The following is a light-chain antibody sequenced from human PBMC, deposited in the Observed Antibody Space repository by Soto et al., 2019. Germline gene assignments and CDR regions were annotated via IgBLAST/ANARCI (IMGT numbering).Light chain of an antibody. J-gene: IGKJ4*01. CDR1: QGIRSW. CDR3: LHHNSYPLT. V-gene: IGKV1-12*01. CDR2: AAS. Sequence: DIQMTQSPSSVSASLGDRVTITCRASQGIRSWLAWYQQKPGTAPKLLIYAASRLQSGVPSRFSGSGSGTEFTLTITSLQREDFATYYCLHHNSYPLTVGGGTRVEIK.